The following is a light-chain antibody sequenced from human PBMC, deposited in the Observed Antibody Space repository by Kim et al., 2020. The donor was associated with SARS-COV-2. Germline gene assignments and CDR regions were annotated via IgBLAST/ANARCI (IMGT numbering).Light chain of an antibody. CDR3: QQYGSSPPWT. CDR1: QSVSSSY. J-gene: IGKJ1*01. CDR2: GAS. V-gene: IGKV3-20*01. Sequence: EMVLTQSPGTLSLSPGERATLSCRASQSVSSSYLAWYQQKPGQAPRLLIYGASYRATGIPDRFSGSGSGTDFTLTISRLEPEDFAVYYCQQYGSSPPWTFGQGTKVDIK.